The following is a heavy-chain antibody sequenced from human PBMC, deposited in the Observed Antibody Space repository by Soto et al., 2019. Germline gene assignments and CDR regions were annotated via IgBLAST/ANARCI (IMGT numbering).Heavy chain of an antibody. CDR3: ATDLFPDYADAWVTFRPADY. D-gene: IGHD3-16*02. CDR2: IYRGGDT. J-gene: IGHJ4*02. V-gene: IGHV3-66*01. Sequence: SLRLSCGASGDTVRTNYMSWVRQAPGKGPEWVSTIYRGGDTYYADSVKGRFTISRDNSRDTLYLQMNSLRVEDTAVYYYCATDLFPDYADAWVTFRPADYWGQGTQVTVSS. CDR1: GDTVRTNY.